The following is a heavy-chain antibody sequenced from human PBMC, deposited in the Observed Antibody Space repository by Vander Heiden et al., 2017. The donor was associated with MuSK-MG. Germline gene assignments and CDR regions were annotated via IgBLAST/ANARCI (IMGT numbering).Heavy chain of an antibody. D-gene: IGHD3-22*01. Sequence: EVQLVESGGGSVKPGGPLRLSCAASGFTFSNAWMSWVRQAPGKGLEWVGRIKSKTDGGTTDYAAPVKGRFTISRDDSKNTLYLQMKRMKTEDTAVYYFTTDKGHYYDSSRHWGQGTLVTVSS. J-gene: IGHJ4*02. CDR1: GFTFSNAW. V-gene: IGHV3-15*01. CDR2: IKSKTDGGTT. CDR3: TTDKGHYYDSSRH.